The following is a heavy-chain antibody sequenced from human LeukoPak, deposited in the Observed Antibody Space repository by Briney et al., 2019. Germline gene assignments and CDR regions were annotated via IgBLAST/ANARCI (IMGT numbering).Heavy chain of an antibody. CDR3: ARGLGYGVFDP. Sequence: ASVKVSCKASGGTFSSYAISWVRQAPGQGLEWMGWINVGNGNTKSSQKFQGRVTITRDMSASTAYMELSSLRSEDTAVYYCARGLGYGVFDPWGQGTLVTVSS. D-gene: IGHD6-13*01. V-gene: IGHV1-3*01. J-gene: IGHJ5*02. CDR1: GGTFSSYA. CDR2: INVGNGNT.